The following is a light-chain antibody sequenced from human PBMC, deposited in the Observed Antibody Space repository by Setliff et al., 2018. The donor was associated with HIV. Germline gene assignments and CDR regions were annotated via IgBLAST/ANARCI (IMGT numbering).Light chain of an antibody. CDR1: NSDIGAYHY. CDR3: CSYAPRSFV. CDR2: EVS. J-gene: IGLJ1*01. Sequence: QSALTQPASVSGSPGQSITISCTGTNSDIGAYHYVSWYQQHPGKAPKLILYEVSNRPSGVSYRFSGSKSDNTASLTVSGLQAEDEAEYYCCSYAPRSFVFGTGTKVTVL. V-gene: IGLV2-14*01.